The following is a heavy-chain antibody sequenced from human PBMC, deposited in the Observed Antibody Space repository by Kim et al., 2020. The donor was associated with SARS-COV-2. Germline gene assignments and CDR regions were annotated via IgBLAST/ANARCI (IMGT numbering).Heavy chain of an antibody. D-gene: IGHD6-19*01. CDR1: GFTFSSYA. CDR3: ATTGGYSSGWYYFDY. V-gene: IGHV3-23*01. Sequence: GGSLRLSCAASGFTFSSYAMSWVRQAPGKGLEWVSAISGNGGSTYYADSVKGRFTISRDNSKNTLYLQMNSLRAEDTAVYYCATTGGYSSGWYYFDYWGQGTLVTVSS. J-gene: IGHJ4*02. CDR2: ISGNGGST.